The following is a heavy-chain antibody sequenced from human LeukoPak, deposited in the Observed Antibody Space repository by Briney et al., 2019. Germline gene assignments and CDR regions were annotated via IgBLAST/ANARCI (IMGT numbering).Heavy chain of an antibody. J-gene: IGHJ6*02. D-gene: IGHD3-9*01. CDR1: GFTFSSYA. CDR3: AKDPEVPRYFDWLLSNYYYYYGMDV. V-gene: IGHV3-23*01. CDR2: ISGSGGST. Sequence: GGSLRLSCAASGFTFSSYAMSWVRQAPGKGLEWVSAISGSGGSTYYADSVKGRFTISRDNSKNTLYLQMNSLRAEDTAAYYCAKDPEVPRYFDWLLSNYYYYYGMDVWGQGTTVTVSS.